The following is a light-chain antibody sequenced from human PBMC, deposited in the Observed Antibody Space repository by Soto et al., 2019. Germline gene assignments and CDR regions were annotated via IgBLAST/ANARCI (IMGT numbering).Light chain of an antibody. CDR1: QSVSSSY. CDR2: GAS. V-gene: IGKV3-20*01. J-gene: IGKJ1*01. Sequence: EIVLTHSPGTLSLSPGERATLSCRASQSVSSSYLAWYQQKPGQAPRLLIYGASSRATGIPDRFSGSGSGTDFTLTISSLEPEDFAVYYCQQYGSSTWTFGQGTKVDIK. CDR3: QQYGSSTWT.